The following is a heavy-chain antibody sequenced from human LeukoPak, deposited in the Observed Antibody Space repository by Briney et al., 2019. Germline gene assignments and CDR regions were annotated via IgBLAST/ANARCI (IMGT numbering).Heavy chain of an antibody. Sequence: SVKVSCKASGGTFSSYAISWVRQAPGQGLEWMGRIIPIFGTANYAQKFQGRVTITTGESTSTAYMELSSLRSEDTAVYYCARSSSSWYEGPPFDPWGQGTLVTVSS. J-gene: IGHJ5*02. D-gene: IGHD6-13*01. V-gene: IGHV1-69*05. CDR1: GGTFSSYA. CDR2: IIPIFGTA. CDR3: ARSSSSWYEGPPFDP.